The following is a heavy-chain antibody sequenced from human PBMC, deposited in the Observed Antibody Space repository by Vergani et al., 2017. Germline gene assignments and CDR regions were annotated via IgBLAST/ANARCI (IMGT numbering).Heavy chain of an antibody. D-gene: IGHD5-12*01. CDR1: GFTFNHSA. Sequence: EVQLLESGGDLVQPGGSLRLSCAASGFTFNHSAMNWVRQAPGKGLEWVSGISGSGGSTYDAGSVKGLFTISRDSSKNTLYLQMNSLSAGDTPVYYCAKATPRNSGYDYLYYYHAMDVWGQGTTVTVSS. J-gene: IGHJ6*02. CDR2: ISGSGGST. V-gene: IGHV3-23*01. CDR3: AKATPRNSGYDYLYYYHAMDV.